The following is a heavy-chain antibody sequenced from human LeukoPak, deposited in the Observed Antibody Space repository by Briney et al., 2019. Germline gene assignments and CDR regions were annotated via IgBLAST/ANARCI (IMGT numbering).Heavy chain of an antibody. V-gene: IGHV4-61*01. CDR1: GGSFSSGSYY. CDR3: ARESRRGYYYDSSGYFPGE. J-gene: IGHJ4*02. Sequence: SETLSLTCTVSGGSFSSGSYYWSWIRQPPGKGLEWIGYIYYSGSTNYNPSLKSRVTISVDTSKNQFSLKLSSVTAADTAVYYCARESRRGYYYDSSGYFPGEWGQGTLVTVSS. CDR2: IYYSGST. D-gene: IGHD3-22*01.